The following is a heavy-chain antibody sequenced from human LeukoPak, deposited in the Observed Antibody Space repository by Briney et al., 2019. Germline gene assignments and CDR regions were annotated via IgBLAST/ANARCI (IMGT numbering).Heavy chain of an antibody. CDR2: IWSDGTNR. D-gene: IGHD4-11*01. Sequence: PGRSLRLSCATSGFTFSHYGMHWVRQAPGKGLEWVALIWSDGTNRYYGDPVKGRFTISRDNFQRTVYLQMDSLRAEDTAVYYCAKDAQRGFDYSNSLDKWGQGTLVTVSS. CDR1: GFTFSHYG. CDR3: AKDAQRGFDYSNSLDK. J-gene: IGHJ4*02. V-gene: IGHV3-33*06.